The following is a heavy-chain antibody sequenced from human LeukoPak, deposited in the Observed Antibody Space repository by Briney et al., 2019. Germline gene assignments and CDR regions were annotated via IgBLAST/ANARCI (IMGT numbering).Heavy chain of an antibody. D-gene: IGHD3-9*01. J-gene: IGHJ3*02. CDR2: ISDDGSNK. V-gene: IGHV3-30*18. CDR1: GFAFSNYG. Sequence: VHLGGSLRLSCAASGFAFSNYGMHWVRQAPGKGLEWVAVISDDGSNKHYTDSVKGRFTISRDNSKNTMLLQMNSLRAEDTAVYYCAKAQLNYDILTGYYAEPDAFDIWGQGTMVTVSS. CDR3: AKAQLNYDILTGYYAEPDAFDI.